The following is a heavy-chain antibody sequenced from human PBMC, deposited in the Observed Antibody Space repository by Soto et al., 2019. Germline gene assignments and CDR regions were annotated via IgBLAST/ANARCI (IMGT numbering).Heavy chain of an antibody. J-gene: IGHJ6*02. D-gene: IGHD6-13*01. CDR3: ARASRSAAAGKGYYYGMDV. V-gene: IGHV1-8*01. CDR1: GYTFTSYD. Sequence: QVQLVQSGAEVKKPGASVKVSCKASGYTFTSYDINWVRQATGQGLEWMGWMNPNSGNTGYAQKFQGRVTMTRNTSISTAYMELSSLRSEDTAVYYCARASRSAAAGKGYYYGMDVWGQGTTVTVSS. CDR2: MNPNSGNT.